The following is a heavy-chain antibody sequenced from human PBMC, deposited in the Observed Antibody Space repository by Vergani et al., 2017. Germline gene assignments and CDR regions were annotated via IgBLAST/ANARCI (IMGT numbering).Heavy chain of an antibody. Sequence: QVQLVQSGAEVKKPGASVKVSCKASGYTFTSYYMHWVRQAPGQGLEWMGIINPSGGSTSYAQKFQGRVTMTRDTSTSTVYMELSSLRSEDTAVYYCARDGVATTVTPGAWFDPWGQGTLVTVSS. CDR3: ARDGVATTVTPGAWFDP. J-gene: IGHJ5*02. CDR2: INPSGGST. V-gene: IGHV1-46*01. CDR1: GYTFTSYY. D-gene: IGHD4-17*01.